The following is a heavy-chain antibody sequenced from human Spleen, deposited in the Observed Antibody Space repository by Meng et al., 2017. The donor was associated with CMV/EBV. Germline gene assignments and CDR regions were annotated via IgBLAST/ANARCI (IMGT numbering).Heavy chain of an antibody. CDR2: ISGSGGST. V-gene: IGHV3-23*01. D-gene: IGHD3-22*01. CDR1: GFTFSSYA. CDR3: AKVYDSSGYYSRLRRSPFDY. J-gene: IGHJ4*02. Sequence: EVQLLESGGGLVQPGGSLRCSCAASGFTFSSYAMSWVRQAPGKGLEWVSGISGSGGSTYYADSVKGRFTISRDNSKNTLYLQMNSLRAEDTAVYYCAKVYDSSGYYSRLRRSPFDYWGQGTLVTVSS.